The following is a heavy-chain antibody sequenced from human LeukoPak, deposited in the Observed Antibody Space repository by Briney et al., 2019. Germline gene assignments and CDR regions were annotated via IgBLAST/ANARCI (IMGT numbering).Heavy chain of an antibody. V-gene: IGHV1-8*01. CDR3: TRGRYSRSPGDPRDPRDYYQIDI. Sequence: ASVKVSCRASGYTFTSYDINWVRQATGQGLEWMGWMNPNSGNTGYAQKFQGRVTMTRNTSISTAYMELSSLRSEDTAVYYCTRGRYSRSPGDPRDPRDYYQIDIWGTGTLVTVSS. D-gene: IGHD6-6*01. J-gene: IGHJ6*03. CDR2: MNPNSGNT. CDR1: GYTFTSYD.